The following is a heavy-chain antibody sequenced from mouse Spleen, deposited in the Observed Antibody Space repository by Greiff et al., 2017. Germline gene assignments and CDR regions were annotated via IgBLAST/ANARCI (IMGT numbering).Heavy chain of an antibody. J-gene: IGHJ3*01. CDR1: GYTFTSYW. CDR2: IDPSDSYT. CDR3: ARGLSYSNYLAY. Sequence: VQLQQPGAELVMPGASVKLSCKASGYTFTSYWMHWVKQRPGQGLEWIGEIDPSDSYTNYNQKFKGKATLTVDKSSSTAYMQLSSLTSEDSAVYYCARGLSYSNYLAYWGQGTLVTVSA. V-gene: IGHV1-69*01. D-gene: IGHD2-5*01.